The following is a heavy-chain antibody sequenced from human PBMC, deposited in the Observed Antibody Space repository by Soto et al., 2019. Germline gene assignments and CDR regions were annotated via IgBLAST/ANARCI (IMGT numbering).Heavy chain of an antibody. D-gene: IGHD2-8*01. V-gene: IGHV1-8*01. J-gene: IGHJ6*02. CDR3: ARNIYCTNGVCYTAAYYYYYGMDV. Sequence: QVQLVQSGAEVKKPGASVKVSCKASGYTFTSYDINWVRQATGQGLEWMGWMNPNSGNTGYAQKFQGRVTITADESTSTAYMELSSLRSEDTAVYYCARNIYCTNGVCYTAAYYYYYGMDVWGQGTTVTVSS. CDR1: GYTFTSYD. CDR2: MNPNSGNT.